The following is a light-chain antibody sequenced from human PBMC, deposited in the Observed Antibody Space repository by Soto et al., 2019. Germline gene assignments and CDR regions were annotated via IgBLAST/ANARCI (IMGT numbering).Light chain of an antibody. CDR2: GVF. V-gene: IGKV1-39*01. J-gene: IGKJ2*01. Sequence: DIQMTQSPSSLSASVGDRVTITCRTSQSISTYLNWYQQKPGKAPKHLIYGVFSLESGVPSRFSGGGSGTDFSLTISSLQPEDFAVYYCQQSYSTPPTFGQGTKVEIK. CDR3: QQSYSTPPT. CDR1: QSISTY.